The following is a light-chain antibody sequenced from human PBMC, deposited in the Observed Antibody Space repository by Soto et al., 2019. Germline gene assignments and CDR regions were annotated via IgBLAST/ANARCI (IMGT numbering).Light chain of an antibody. CDR2: GAS. V-gene: IGKV3-20*01. Sequence: EIVLTQYPATLSLSPGERATLSCRASQSVTGNYFAWYRQQPGQAPRLLIFGASRTATGLPDRFSGSGSGTDFILTSRRLEPEDFAVYYCQHYLDSTWAFGQGTKVDIK. J-gene: IGKJ1*01. CDR1: QSVTGNY. CDR3: QHYLDSTWA.